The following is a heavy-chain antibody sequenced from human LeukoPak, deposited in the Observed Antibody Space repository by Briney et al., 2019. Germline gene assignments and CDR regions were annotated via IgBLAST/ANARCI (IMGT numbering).Heavy chain of an antibody. V-gene: IGHV4-31*03. J-gene: IGHJ3*02. D-gene: IGHD3-10*01. CDR1: GGSISSGGYY. CDR3: AGGYYYEGAFDI. Sequence: SETLSLTCTVSGGSISSGGYYWSWIRQHPGKGLEWIGYIYYSGSTYYNPSLKSRVTISVDTSKNQFSLKLSSVTAADTAVYYCAGGYYYEGAFDIWGQGTMVTVSS. CDR2: IYYSGST.